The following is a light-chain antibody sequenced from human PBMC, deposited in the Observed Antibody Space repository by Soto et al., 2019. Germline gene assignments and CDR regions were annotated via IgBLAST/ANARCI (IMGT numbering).Light chain of an antibody. CDR3: QQYGNSPLT. CDR2: GAS. J-gene: IGKJ4*01. V-gene: IGKV3-20*01. CDR1: QSVSSSY. Sequence: EIVLTQSPGTLSLSPGERATLSCRASQSVSSSYLAWYQQKPGQAPRLLIYGASSRATGIPDRFSGSVSGTDFNLTISRLEPEDFAVYYCQQYGNSPLTIGGGTKVE.